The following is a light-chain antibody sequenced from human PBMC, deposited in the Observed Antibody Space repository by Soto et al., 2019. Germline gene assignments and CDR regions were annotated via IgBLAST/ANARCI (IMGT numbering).Light chain of an antibody. Sequence: EIVLTQSPDTLSMSPGERATLSCRASQSVRSYLAWFRQKPGQAPRLLIYDASNRATGVPARISGSGSGTDFTLTITSLEPEDFAVYFCQQRSNWPITFGQGTRLDIK. CDR3: QQRSNWPIT. CDR2: DAS. J-gene: IGKJ5*01. V-gene: IGKV3-11*01. CDR1: QSVRSY.